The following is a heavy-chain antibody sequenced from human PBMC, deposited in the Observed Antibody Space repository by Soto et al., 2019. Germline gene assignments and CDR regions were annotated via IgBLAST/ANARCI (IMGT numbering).Heavy chain of an antibody. CDR3: ARGIAVAGTWYFDL. D-gene: IGHD6-19*01. V-gene: IGHV3-21*01. J-gene: IGHJ2*01. CDR2: ISSSSSYI. Sequence: EVQLVESGGGLVKHGGSLRLSCAASGFTFSSYSMNWVRQAPGKGLEWVSSISSSSSYIYYADSVKGRFTISRDNATNALYLQMNSLRAEDTAVYYCARGIAVAGTWYFDLWGRGTLVTASS. CDR1: GFTFSSYS.